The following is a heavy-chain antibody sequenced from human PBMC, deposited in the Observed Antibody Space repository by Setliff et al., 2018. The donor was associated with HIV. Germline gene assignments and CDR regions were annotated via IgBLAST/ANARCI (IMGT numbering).Heavy chain of an antibody. CDR3: ARVPPRWGATGYYGLDV. J-gene: IGHJ6*02. CDR2: IYYSGST. Sequence: SETLSLTCTVSGGSITGHYWSWIRQPPGKGLEWIGSIYYSGSTYYNPSLKSRVTISVDTSKNQFSLKLSSVTAADTAVYYCARVPPRWGATGYYGLDVWG. V-gene: IGHV4-59*11. CDR1: GGSITGHY. D-gene: IGHD1-26*01.